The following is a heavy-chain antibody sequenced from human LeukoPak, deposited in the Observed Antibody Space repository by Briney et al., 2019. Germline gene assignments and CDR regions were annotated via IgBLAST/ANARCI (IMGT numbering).Heavy chain of an antibody. J-gene: IGHJ6*03. D-gene: IGHD1-14*01. CDR1: GFTFSSYS. CDR3: ARVPLTHHRYYYYYMDV. Sequence: GGSLRLSCAASGFTFSSYSMNWVRQAPGKGLEWVSSISSSSSYIYYADSVKGRFTISRDNAKNSLYLQMNSLRAEDTAVYYCARVPLTHHRYYYYYMDVWGKGTTVTVSS. CDR2: ISSSSSYI. V-gene: IGHV3-21*01.